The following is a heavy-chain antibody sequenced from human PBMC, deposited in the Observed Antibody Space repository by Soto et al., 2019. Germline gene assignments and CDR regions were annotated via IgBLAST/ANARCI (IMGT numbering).Heavy chain of an antibody. CDR2: ISYDGNDK. CDR3: AKDIDRAGASYYFDY. Sequence: PXESLSLSCAASGFTFNSYGIHGVGQAPGKGLEWVAVISYDGNDKHYGDSVKGRFSISRDNTKNTVSLQMNSLRIEDTAVYYCAKDIDRAGASYYFDYWGQGTLVTVSS. V-gene: IGHV3-30*18. J-gene: IGHJ4*02. D-gene: IGHD3-10*01. CDR1: GFTFNSYG.